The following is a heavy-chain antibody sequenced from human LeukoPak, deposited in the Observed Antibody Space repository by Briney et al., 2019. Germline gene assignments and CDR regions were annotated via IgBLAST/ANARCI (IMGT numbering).Heavy chain of an antibody. CDR3: ARDPDVVVTAIRPPTNDY. J-gene: IGHJ4*02. D-gene: IGHD2-21*02. Sequence: SVKVSCKASGYTFTGYYMHWVRQAPGQGLEWMGWINPNSGGTNYAQRFQGRVTMTRDTSISTAYMELSRLRSDDTAVYYCARDPDVVVTAIRPPTNDYWGQGTLVTVSS. CDR2: INPNSGGT. V-gene: IGHV1-2*02. CDR1: GYTFTGYY.